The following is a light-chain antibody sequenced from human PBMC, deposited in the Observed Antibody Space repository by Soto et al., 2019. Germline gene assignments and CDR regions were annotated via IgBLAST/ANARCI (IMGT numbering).Light chain of an antibody. CDR2: DVN. Sequence: QSALTQPASVSGSPGQSITISCTGTSSDIGASNYVSWYQQHPGQAPKLMISDVNNRPSGIADRFSGSKSGNTASLTISGLQADDEDDYYCYSWNSNSDTHYVFGTGTKLTVL. CDR1: SSDIGASNY. J-gene: IGLJ1*01. CDR3: YSWNSNSDTHYV. V-gene: IGLV2-14*03.